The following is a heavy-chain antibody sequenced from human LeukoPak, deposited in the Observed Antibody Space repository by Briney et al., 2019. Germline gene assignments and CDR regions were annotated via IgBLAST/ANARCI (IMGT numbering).Heavy chain of an antibody. Sequence: AGGSLRLSCAASGFTFSSYAMSWVRQAPGKGLEWVSAISGSGGSTYYAGSVKGRFTISRDNSKNTLYLQMNSLRAEDTAVYYCARNYGDYGSCLDYWGQGTLVTVSS. V-gene: IGHV3-23*01. CDR1: GFTFSSYA. CDR2: ISGSGGST. D-gene: IGHD4-17*01. J-gene: IGHJ4*02. CDR3: ARNYGDYGSCLDY.